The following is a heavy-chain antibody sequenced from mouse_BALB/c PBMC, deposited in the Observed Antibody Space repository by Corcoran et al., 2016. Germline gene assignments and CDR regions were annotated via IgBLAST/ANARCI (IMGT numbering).Heavy chain of an antibody. D-gene: IGHD6-1*01. Sequence: QIQLVQSGPELKKPGETVKISCTASGYTFTNYGMNWVKQAPGKGLEWMGRMNTYTGEPTYADDFKGRFAFALETSASTAYLQINNLKNEDTATYFCAREPYAMDYWGQGTSVTVSS. CDR1: GYTFTNYG. J-gene: IGHJ4*01. V-gene: IGHV9-3-1*01. CDR3: AREPYAMDY. CDR2: MNTYTGEP.